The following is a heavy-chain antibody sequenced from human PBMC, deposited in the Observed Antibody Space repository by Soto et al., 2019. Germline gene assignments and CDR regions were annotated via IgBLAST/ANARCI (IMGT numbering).Heavy chain of an antibody. CDR3: ARPPEGSSLTTYFDY. CDR1: GFTFSSYW. J-gene: IGHJ4*02. CDR2: IKQDGSEK. Sequence: GGSLRLSCAASGFTFSSYWMSWVRQAPGKGLEWVANIKQDGSEKYYVDSVKGRFTISRDNAKNSLYLQMNSLRAEDTAVYYCARPPEGSSLTTYFDYWGQGTLVTVSS. D-gene: IGHD6-13*01. V-gene: IGHV3-7*01.